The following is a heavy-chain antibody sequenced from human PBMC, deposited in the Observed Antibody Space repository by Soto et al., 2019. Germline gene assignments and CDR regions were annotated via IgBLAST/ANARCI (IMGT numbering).Heavy chain of an antibody. CDR3: ASRGNWGSDEFDF. J-gene: IGHJ4*02. CDR2: IYYSGSI. V-gene: IGHV4-59*08. Sequence: QVQLQESGPGLVKPSETLSLTCTVSGGSISSYYWSWIRQPPGKGLEWIGYIYYSGSINYNPSLSRRVTVSVDTSKNQFSRTQSSVTAADPAGYYCASRGNWGSDEFDFWGQGTLVTVSS. D-gene: IGHD7-27*01. CDR1: GGSISSYY.